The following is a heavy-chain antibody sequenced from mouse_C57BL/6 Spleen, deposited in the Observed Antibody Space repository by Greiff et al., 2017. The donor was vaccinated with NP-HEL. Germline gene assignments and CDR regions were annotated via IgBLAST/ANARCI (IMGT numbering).Heavy chain of an antibody. CDR3: ASYYYGSSSYWYFDV. CDR1: GYSITSGYY. J-gene: IGHJ1*03. CDR2: ISYDGSN. V-gene: IGHV3-6*01. D-gene: IGHD1-1*01. Sequence: EVKLVESGPGLVKPSQSLSLTCSVTGYSITSGYYWNWIRQFPGNKLEWMGYISYDGSNNYNPSLKNRISITRDTSKNQFFLKLNSVTTEDTATYYCASYYYGSSSYWYFDVWGTGTTVTVSS.